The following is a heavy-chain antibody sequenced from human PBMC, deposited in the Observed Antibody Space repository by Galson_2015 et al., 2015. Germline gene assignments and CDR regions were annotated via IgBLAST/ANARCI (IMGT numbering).Heavy chain of an antibody. V-gene: IGHV2-5*02. CDR3: AHRQDITSNYFGP. J-gene: IGHJ5*02. CDR2: IYRDDDK. CDR1: GLSISTSGVG. Sequence: PELVKATQRLTLTCTFSGLSISTSGVGVGWIRQPPGKALEWLALIYRDDDKRFSPSLKTRLTITKESYKNQVVLTMTNMDPVDTARYFCAHRQDITSNYFGPWGQGILVTVSS. D-gene: IGHD5-24*01.